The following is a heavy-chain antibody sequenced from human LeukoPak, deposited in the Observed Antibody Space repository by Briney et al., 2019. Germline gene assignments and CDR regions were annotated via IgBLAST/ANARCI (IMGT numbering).Heavy chain of an antibody. Sequence: ASVKVSCKASGYTFSIYSISWVRQAPGLGLEWMGRIIPMSNTVDYAQRFQDRVTITADKSTGTAYVELSSLRSDDTAVYYCARGFCNSGQCYNDFDYWGQGTQVTVSS. CDR3: ARGFCNSGQCYNDFDY. CDR2: IIPMSNTV. D-gene: IGHD2-8*01. J-gene: IGHJ4*02. CDR1: GYTFSIYS. V-gene: IGHV1-69*06.